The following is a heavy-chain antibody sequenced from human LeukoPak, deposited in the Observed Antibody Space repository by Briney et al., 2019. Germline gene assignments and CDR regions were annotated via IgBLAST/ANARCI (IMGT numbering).Heavy chain of an antibody. CDR2: ISAYNGNT. V-gene: IGHV1-18*01. Sequence: ASVKVSCKASGYTFTSYGISWVRQAPGQGLEWMGCISAYNGNTNYAQKLQGRVTMTTDTSTRTAYMELRSLRSDDTAVYYCARPLSGSSLHDAFDIWGQGTMVTVSS. CDR3: ARPLSGSSLHDAFDI. CDR1: GYTFTSYG. J-gene: IGHJ3*02. D-gene: IGHD1-26*01.